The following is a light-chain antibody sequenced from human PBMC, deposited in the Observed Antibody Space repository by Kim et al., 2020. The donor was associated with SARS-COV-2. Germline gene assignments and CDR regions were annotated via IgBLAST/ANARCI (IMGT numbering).Light chain of an antibody. J-gene: IGKJ3*01. CDR2: DTS. Sequence: EIVLTQSPATLSLSPGEGVTLSCRASQSVSRHLAWYQQRPGQAPRLLIYDTSDRATGIPSRFSGSGSGTEFTLTISSLEPEDFAVYYCQHRDSWPPKFTFGPGTKVDIK. CDR1: QSVSRH. V-gene: IGKV3-11*01. CDR3: QHRDSWPPKFT.